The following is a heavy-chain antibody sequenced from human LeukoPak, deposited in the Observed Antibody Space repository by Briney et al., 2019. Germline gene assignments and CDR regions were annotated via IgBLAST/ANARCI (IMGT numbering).Heavy chain of an antibody. V-gene: IGHV3-30*04. D-gene: IGHD3-3*01. Sequence: GGSLRLSCAASGFTFSCYALHWLRQAPGKGLEWVAVISYDGSNKYYADSVKGRFTISRDNSKNTLYLQMNSLRAEDTAVYYCARGRNYYLFWSGNSYFDYWGQGTLVTVSS. CDR2: ISYDGSNK. CDR1: GFTFSCYA. J-gene: IGHJ4*02. CDR3: ARGRNYYLFWSGNSYFDY.